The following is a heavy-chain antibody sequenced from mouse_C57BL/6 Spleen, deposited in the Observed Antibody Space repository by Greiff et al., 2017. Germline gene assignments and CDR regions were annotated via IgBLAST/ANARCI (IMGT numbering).Heavy chain of an antibody. D-gene: IGHD1-1*01. J-gene: IGHJ1*03. CDR1: GFTFSDYY. Sequence: EVKLVESEGGLVQPGSSMKLSCTASGFTFSDYYMAWVRQVPEKGLEWVANINYDGSSTYYLDSLTSRFIISRDNAKNILYLQMSSLKSEDTATYYCAREDGFYWYFDVWGTGTTVTVSS. CDR2: INYDGSST. V-gene: IGHV5-16*01. CDR3: AREDGFYWYFDV.